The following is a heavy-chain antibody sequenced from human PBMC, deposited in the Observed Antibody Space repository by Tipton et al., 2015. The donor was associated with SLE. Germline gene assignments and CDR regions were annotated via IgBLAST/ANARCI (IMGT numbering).Heavy chain of an antibody. CDR1: GFTFNIYE. CDR3: ARGNYYGSFDY. D-gene: IGHD3-10*01. CDR2: IGLTIRDSPT. J-gene: IGHJ4*01. V-gene: IGHV3-48*03. Sequence: GSLRLSCATSGFTFNIYEMHWVRQAPGKGLRWISYIGLTIRDSPTHYVDSVKGRFTISRDDAQSAVYLQMSGLRDDDSGLYYCARGNYYGSFDYWGHGTLVTVSS.